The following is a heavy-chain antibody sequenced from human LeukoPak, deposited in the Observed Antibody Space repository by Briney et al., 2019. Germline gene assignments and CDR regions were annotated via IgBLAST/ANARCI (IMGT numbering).Heavy chain of an antibody. CDR1: GGSFSGYY. CDR3: ARVPGSGSYDY. Sequence: ASESLSLTCAVYGGSFSGYYWSWIRQPPGKGLEWIGEINHSGSNNYHPSLNSRVTISVDTSKNQFSLKLSSVTAADTAVYYCARVPGSGSYDYWVQGTLVTVSS. J-gene: IGHJ4*02. D-gene: IGHD1-26*01. CDR2: INHSGSN. V-gene: IGHV4-34*01.